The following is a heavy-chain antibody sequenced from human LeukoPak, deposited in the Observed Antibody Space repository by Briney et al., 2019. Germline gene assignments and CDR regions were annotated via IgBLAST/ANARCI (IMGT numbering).Heavy chain of an antibody. J-gene: IGHJ6*03. CDR2: IKQDGSEK. Sequence: GGSLRLSCAASGFAFSSYWMSWVRQAPGKGLEWVANIKQDGSEKYYVDSVKGRFTISRDNAKNSLYLQMNSLRAEDTAVYYCAGDPETYYYYMDVWGKGTTVTVSS. D-gene: IGHD5-24*01. CDR3: AGDPETYYYYMDV. V-gene: IGHV3-7*01. CDR1: GFAFSSYW.